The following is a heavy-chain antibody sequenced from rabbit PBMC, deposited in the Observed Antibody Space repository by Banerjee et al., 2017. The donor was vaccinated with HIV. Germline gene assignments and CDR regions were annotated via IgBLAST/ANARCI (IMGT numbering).Heavy chain of an antibody. J-gene: IGHJ4*01. CDR1: GFDFSSSYW. D-gene: IGHD4-2*01. CDR3: VRIYGGSTLL. Sequence: EESGGDLVKPEGSLTLTCKASGFDFSSSYWICWVRQAPGKGLEWIACIYAGSSGSTYYASWAKGRFTISKTSSTTVTLQMTSLTAADTATYFCVRIYGGSTLLWGQGTLVTVS. V-gene: IGHV1S45*01. CDR2: IYAGSSGST.